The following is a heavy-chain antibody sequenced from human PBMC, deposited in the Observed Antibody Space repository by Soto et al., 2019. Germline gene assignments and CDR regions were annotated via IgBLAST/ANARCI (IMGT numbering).Heavy chain of an antibody. CDR3: AGDQVPAPRLGWFDP. CDR2: MYYSGST. J-gene: IGHJ5*02. Sequence: QVQLQESGPGLVKPSETLSLTCTVSGGSISSYYWSWIRQPPGKGLEWIGYMYYSGSTNYNPSLNTPAPISLDTSKNHSSLKLSSVTAADTAVYYWAGDQVPAPRLGWFDPWGQGTLVTVSS. D-gene: IGHD3-10*01. V-gene: IGHV4-59*01. CDR1: GGSISSYY.